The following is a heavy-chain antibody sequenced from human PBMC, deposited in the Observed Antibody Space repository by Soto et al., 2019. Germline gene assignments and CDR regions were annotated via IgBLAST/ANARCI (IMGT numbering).Heavy chain of an antibody. Sequence: PEGSLRLSCAASGFTFSSYWMSWVRQAPGKGLEWVANIKQDGSEKYYVDSVKGRFTISRDNAKNSLYLQMNSLRAEDTAVYYCARDRYYYGSGSYFFRWGQGTLVTVSS. CDR2: IKQDGSEK. D-gene: IGHD3-10*01. CDR3: ARDRYYYGSGSYFFR. V-gene: IGHV3-7*01. J-gene: IGHJ4*02. CDR1: GFTFSSYW.